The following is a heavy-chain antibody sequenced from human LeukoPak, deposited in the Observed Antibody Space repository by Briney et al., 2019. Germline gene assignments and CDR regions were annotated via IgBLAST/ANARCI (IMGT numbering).Heavy chain of an antibody. D-gene: IGHD2-15*01. Sequence: QPGGSLRLSCAASGFTFSSFGMSWVRQAPGKGLEWVSAISSTGGTAYYADSVKGRFTISRDNSKNTLYLQMNSLRAEDTAIYYCAKNGDRGAYCSGGSCYPYCYYNMDVWGKGTTVTISS. V-gene: IGHV3-23*01. CDR2: ISSTGGTA. CDR3: AKNGDRGAYCSGGSCYPYCYYNMDV. J-gene: IGHJ6*03. CDR1: GFTFSSFG.